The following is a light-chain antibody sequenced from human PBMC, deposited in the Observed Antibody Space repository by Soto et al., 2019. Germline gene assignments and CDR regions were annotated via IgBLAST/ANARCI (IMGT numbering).Light chain of an antibody. CDR1: QSISSY. CDR3: QQSYSTLWT. CDR2: AAS. Sequence: DIQLTQSPSSLSASVGARVTITFRASQSISSYLNWYQQKPGKAPKLLIYAASSLQSGVPSRFSGSGSGTDFTLTISSLQPEDFATYYCQQSYSTLWTFGQGTKVDIK. J-gene: IGKJ1*01. V-gene: IGKV1-39*01.